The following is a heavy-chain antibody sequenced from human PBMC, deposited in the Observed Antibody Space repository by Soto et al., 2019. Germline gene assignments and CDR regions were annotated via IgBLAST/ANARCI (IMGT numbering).Heavy chain of an antibody. V-gene: IGHV3-23*01. J-gene: IGHJ4*02. CDR3: AKVRTVAARNFDY. D-gene: IGHD6-6*01. CDR1: GFAFSNYA. CDR2: ISTSIAAT. Sequence: EVQLLESGGGLVQPGGSLRLSCAASGFAFSNYAMHWVRQAPGKGLEWVSSISTSIAATYYADSVKGRFTISRDDSKNTLYLQMNSLRAEDSAVYYCAKVRTVAARNFDYWGQGTQVTVSS.